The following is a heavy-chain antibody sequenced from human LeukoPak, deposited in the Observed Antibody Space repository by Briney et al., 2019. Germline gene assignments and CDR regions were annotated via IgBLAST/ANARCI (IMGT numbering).Heavy chain of an antibody. Sequence: SETLSPTCAVSGYSISSGYYWGWIRQPPGKGLEWIGSIYPSGNTYCNPSLKSRVTISPDTSKNHFSLNLSSVTAADTAVYYCAREYCGASCSRDYWGQGTLVTVSS. CDR3: AREYCGASCSRDY. CDR1: GYSISSGYY. D-gene: IGHD2-21*01. CDR2: IYPSGNT. J-gene: IGHJ4*02. V-gene: IGHV4-38-2*01.